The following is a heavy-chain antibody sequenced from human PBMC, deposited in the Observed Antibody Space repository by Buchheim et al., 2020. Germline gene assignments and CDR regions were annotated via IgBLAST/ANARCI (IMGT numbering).Heavy chain of an antibody. V-gene: IGHV5-10-1*03. CDR1: GYSFTSYW. CDR2: IDPSDSYT. CDR3: AITKQLVYDILTGPFDY. J-gene: IGHJ4*02. D-gene: IGHD3-9*01. Sequence: EVQLVQSGAEVKKPGESLRISCKGSGYSFTSYWISWVRQMPGKGLEWMGRIDPSDSYTNYSPSFQGHVTISADKSISTAYPQWSSLKASDTAVYYCAITKQLVYDILTGPFDYWGQGTL.